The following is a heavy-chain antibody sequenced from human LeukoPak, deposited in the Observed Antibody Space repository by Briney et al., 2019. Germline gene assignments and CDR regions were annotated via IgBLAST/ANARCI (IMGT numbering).Heavy chain of an antibody. CDR1: GFTFSSYA. D-gene: IGHD6-13*01. CDR2: ISGSGGSI. CDR3: AKGHSSSPRYYGMDV. J-gene: IGHJ6*02. Sequence: GGSLRLSCATSGFTFSSYAMSWVRQAPGKGLEWVSAISGSGGSIYYADSVKGRFTISRDNSKNTLYLQMNSLRAEDTAVYYCAKGHSSSPRYYGMDVWGQGTTVTVSS. V-gene: IGHV3-23*01.